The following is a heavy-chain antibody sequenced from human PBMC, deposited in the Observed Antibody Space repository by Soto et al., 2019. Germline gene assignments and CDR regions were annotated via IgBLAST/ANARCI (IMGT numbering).Heavy chain of an antibody. CDR3: AKDIQGSDPYGMDV. CDR2: ISWNSGSI. V-gene: IGHV3-9*01. CDR1: GFDFSIYA. J-gene: IGHJ6*02. Sequence: PGGSLRLSCAASGFDFSIYAMHWVRQVPGKGLEWVSSISWNSGSIAYADSVKGRFTISRDNAKNSLYLQMNSLRVEDTALFYCAKDIQGSDPYGMDVWGLGTTVTVS.